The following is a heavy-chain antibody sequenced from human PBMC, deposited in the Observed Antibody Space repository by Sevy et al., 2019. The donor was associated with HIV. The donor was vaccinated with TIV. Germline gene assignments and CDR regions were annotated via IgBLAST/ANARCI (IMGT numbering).Heavy chain of an antibody. CDR3: ATLAYYYDSSGRWGAFDI. V-gene: IGHV1-24*01. D-gene: IGHD3-22*01. CDR2: FDPEDGET. J-gene: IGHJ3*02. Sequence: ASVKVSCKVSGYTLTELSMHWVRQAPGKGLEWMGGFDPEDGETIYAHKFQGRVTMTEDTSTDTAYMELSSLRSEDTAVYYCATLAYYYDSSGRWGAFDIWGQGTMVTVSS. CDR1: GYTLTELS.